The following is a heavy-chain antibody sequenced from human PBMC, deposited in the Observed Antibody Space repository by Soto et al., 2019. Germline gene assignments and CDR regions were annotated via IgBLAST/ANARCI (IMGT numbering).Heavy chain of an antibody. CDR2: ISYDGSNK. CDR3: AREDGDYVLSPLFDP. J-gene: IGHJ5*02. CDR1: GFTFSSYA. D-gene: IGHD4-17*01. Sequence: QVQLVESGGGVVQPGRSLRLSCAASGFTFSSYAMHWVRQAPGKGLEWVAVISYDGSNKYYADSVKGRFTISRDNSKNTRYLQMNSLRAEDTAVYYWAREDGDYVLSPLFDPWGQGTLVTVSS. V-gene: IGHV3-30-3*01.